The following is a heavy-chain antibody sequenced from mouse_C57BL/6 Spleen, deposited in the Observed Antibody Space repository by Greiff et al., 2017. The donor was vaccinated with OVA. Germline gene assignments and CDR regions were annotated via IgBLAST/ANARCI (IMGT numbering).Heavy chain of an antibody. V-gene: IGHV5-9*01. J-gene: IGHJ2*01. D-gene: IGHD2-1*01. CDR3: ARLGGNFYFDY. Sequence: DVHLVESGGGLVKPGGSLKLSCAASGFTFSSYTMSWVRQTPEKRLEWVATISGGGGNTYYPDSVKGRFTISRDNAKNTLYLQMSSLRSEDTALYYCARLGGNFYFDYWGQGTTLTVSS. CDR2: ISGGGGNT. CDR1: GFTFSSYT.